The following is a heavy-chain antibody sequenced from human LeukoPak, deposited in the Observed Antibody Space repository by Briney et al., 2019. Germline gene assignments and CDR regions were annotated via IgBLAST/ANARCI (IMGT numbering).Heavy chain of an antibody. V-gene: IGHV4-61*02. D-gene: IGHD6-19*01. Sequence: SETLSLTCTVSGGSISSGSYYWSWIRQPAGKGLEWIGRVYSSGSTNYNPSLKSRVSISVDTSKNQFSLRLSSVTAADTAVYYCARGKQWLVGFLVPLYYMDVWGKGTTVTASS. CDR1: GGSISSGSYY. CDR2: VYSSGST. J-gene: IGHJ6*03. CDR3: ARGKQWLVGFLVPLYYMDV.